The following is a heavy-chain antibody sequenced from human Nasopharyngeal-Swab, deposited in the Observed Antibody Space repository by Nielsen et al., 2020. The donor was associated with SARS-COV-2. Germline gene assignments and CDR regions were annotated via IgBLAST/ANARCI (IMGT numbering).Heavy chain of an antibody. D-gene: IGHD4-17*01. CDR3: ARDLRDVSDYGDYVPFDY. CDR2: ISSSGSTI. Sequence: GESLKISCAASGFSFSDYYMSWIRQAPGKGLEWVSYISSSGSTIYYADSVKGRFTISRDNAKNTLYLQMNSLRAEDTAVYYCARDLRDVSDYGDYVPFDYWGQGTLVTVSS. V-gene: IGHV3-11*04. CDR1: GFSFSDYY. J-gene: IGHJ4*02.